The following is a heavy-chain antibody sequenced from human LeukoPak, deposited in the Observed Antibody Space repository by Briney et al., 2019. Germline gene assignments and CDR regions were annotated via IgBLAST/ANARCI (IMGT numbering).Heavy chain of an antibody. CDR3: ASGYCSTTSCYVNPYFDY. V-gene: IGHV1-69*13. CDR1: GGTFSSYA. CDR2: IIRIFSTT. Sequence: SVKVSCKASGGTFSSYAISWVRQAPGQGLEWMGGIIRIFSTTNYAQKFQGRVTISADESTSTAYMELSSLRSEDTAVYFCASGYCSTTSCYVNPYFDYWGQGTLVTVSS. D-gene: IGHD2-2*03. J-gene: IGHJ4*02.